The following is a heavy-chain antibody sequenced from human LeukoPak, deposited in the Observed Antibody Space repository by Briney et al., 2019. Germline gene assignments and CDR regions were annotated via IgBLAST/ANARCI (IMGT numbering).Heavy chain of an antibody. Sequence: GRSLRLSCAASGFTFSDYWMTWVSQEPGRGPGWEANVGRDGSEKNYVDSVEGRFTISRDNAKKSLDLEMNSLRVEDTALYYCAKVGTWELQRVFENWGQGTLVTVSS. D-gene: IGHD1-26*01. V-gene: IGHV3-7*01. J-gene: IGHJ4*02. CDR3: AKVGTWELQRVFEN. CDR2: VGRDGSEK. CDR1: GFTFSDYW.